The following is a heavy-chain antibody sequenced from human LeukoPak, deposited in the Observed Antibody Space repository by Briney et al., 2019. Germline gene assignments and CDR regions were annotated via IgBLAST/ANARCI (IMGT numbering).Heavy chain of an antibody. CDR2: INTNTGNP. CDR1: GYTFTSYA. Sequence: ASVKVSCKASGYTFTSYAMNWVRQAPGQGLEWMGWINTNTGNPTYAQGFTGRFVFSLDTSVSTAYLQISSLKAEDAAVYYCARGVITMVRGVGGFDPWGQGTLVTVSS. CDR3: ARGVITMVRGVGGFDP. D-gene: IGHD3-10*01. V-gene: IGHV7-4-1*02. J-gene: IGHJ5*02.